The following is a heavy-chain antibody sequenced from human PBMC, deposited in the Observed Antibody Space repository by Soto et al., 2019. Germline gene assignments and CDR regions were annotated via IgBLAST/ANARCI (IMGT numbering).Heavy chain of an antibody. CDR2: ISPKSGNI. Sequence: ASVKVSCKTSGYTFTRNGISWVRQAPGQGLEWMGWISPKSGNIKYAQKLQGRVIMTTDTSTSTAYMELRSLRSDDTAVYYCVKDRDSNSWPSRDVWGPGTTVTVS. CDR1: GYTFTRNG. D-gene: IGHD3-22*01. J-gene: IGHJ6*02. CDR3: VKDRDSNSWPSRDV. V-gene: IGHV1-18*01.